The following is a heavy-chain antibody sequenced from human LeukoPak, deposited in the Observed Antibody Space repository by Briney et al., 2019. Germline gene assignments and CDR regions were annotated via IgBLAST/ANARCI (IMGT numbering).Heavy chain of an antibody. Sequence: GGSLRLSCAASGFTFSSYDMHWVRQATGTGLEWVSAIGTAGDTYYPGSVKGRFTISRENAKNSLYLQMNSLRAGGTAVYYCARGRIVGAIGSAFDIWGQGTMVTVSS. D-gene: IGHD1-26*01. V-gene: IGHV3-13*01. J-gene: IGHJ3*02. CDR2: IGTAGDT. CDR1: GFTFSSYD. CDR3: ARGRIVGAIGSAFDI.